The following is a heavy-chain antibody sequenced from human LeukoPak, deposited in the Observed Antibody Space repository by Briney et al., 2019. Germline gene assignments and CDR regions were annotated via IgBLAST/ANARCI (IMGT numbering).Heavy chain of an antibody. CDR2: IYTSGST. J-gene: IGHJ4*02. V-gene: IGHV4-61*02. Sequence: SETLSLTCTVSGGSISSSSYYWSWIRQPAGKGLEWIGRIYTSGSTNYNPSLKSRVTMSVDTSKNQFSLKLSSVTAADTAVYYCARLGSDYDYVWGSYRPFDYWGQGTLVTVSS. D-gene: IGHD3-16*02. CDR3: ARLGSDYDYVWGSYRPFDY. CDR1: GGSISSSSYY.